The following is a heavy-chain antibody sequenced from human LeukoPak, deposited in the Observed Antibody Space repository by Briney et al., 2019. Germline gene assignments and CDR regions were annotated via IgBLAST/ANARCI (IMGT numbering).Heavy chain of an antibody. CDR2: VVTTTT. D-gene: IGHD6-19*01. V-gene: IGHV4-4*07. CDR3: ARDTTVASGMQF. CDR1: GGSISTYS. Sequence: SETLSLTCTVSGGSISTYSWTWVRRSPGKGLEWIGSVVTTTTNYSPALRSRVAISVHTSKNQFSLRLESVTTADTAVYYCARDTTVASGMQFWGQGALVTVSS. J-gene: IGHJ4*02.